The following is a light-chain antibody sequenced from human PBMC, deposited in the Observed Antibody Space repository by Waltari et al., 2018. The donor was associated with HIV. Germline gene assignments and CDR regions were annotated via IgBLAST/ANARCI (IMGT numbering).Light chain of an antibody. CDR2: GAI. Sequence: EIVLTQSPATLSLSPGQRATISCTASQNICDFIAWYQLKPGQAPRLVIYGAINMPTDIPTRFSGGGSGTAFTLTIDYLEPEDCAVYYCQQRGNWPLTFGGGTKVELK. CDR3: QQRGNWPLT. V-gene: IGKV3-11*01. CDR1: QNICDF. J-gene: IGKJ4*01.